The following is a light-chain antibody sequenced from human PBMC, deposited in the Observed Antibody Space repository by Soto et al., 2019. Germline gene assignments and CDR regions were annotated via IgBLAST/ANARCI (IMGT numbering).Light chain of an antibody. CDR3: QQSYGTPPT. V-gene: IGKV1-39*01. CDR1: ENIRDF. CDR2: EAS. Sequence: DIQMTQSPSSLSASVGDRVTISCRASENIRDFLNWYQQKPGGAPKLLMFEASTLQSGVPSRFSGGGSGTDFTLTISSLQPEDFATYFCQQSYGTPPTFGQGTKLEIK. J-gene: IGKJ2*01.